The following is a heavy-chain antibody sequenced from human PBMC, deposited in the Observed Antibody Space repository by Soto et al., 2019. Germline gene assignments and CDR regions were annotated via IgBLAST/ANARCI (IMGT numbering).Heavy chain of an antibody. CDR1: GFAFSSYA. CDR3: AKGPYYDSSGLSDY. J-gene: IGHJ4*02. V-gene: IGHV3-23*01. CDR2: ISGSGSGGRT. D-gene: IGHD3-22*01. Sequence: GGSLRLSCAASGFAFSSYAMSWVRQAPGKGLEWVAGISGSGSGGRTSYIDSVKGRFTISRDESKNTLYLQMNSLRAEDTAVYYCAKGPYYDSSGLSDYWGQGTLVTVFS.